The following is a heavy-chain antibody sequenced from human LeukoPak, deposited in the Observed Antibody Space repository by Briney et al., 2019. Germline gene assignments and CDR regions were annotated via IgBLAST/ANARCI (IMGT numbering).Heavy chain of an antibody. Sequence: GGPLRLSCAASGFTFSSYAMSWVRQAPGKGLEWVSAISGSGGGTYYADSVKGRFTISRDNSKNTLYLQMNSLRAEDTAGYYCAKGRQWLPFDYWGQGTLVTVSS. CDR3: AKGRQWLPFDY. J-gene: IGHJ4*02. D-gene: IGHD3-22*01. V-gene: IGHV3-23*01. CDR1: GFTFSSYA. CDR2: ISGSGGGT.